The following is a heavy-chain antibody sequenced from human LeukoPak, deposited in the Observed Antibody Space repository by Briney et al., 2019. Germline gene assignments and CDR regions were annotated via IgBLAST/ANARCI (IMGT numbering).Heavy chain of an antibody. V-gene: IGHV3-9*01. J-gene: IGHJ6*02. CDR3: AKGYGLTPKYGMDV. CDR2: ISWNSGSI. Sequence: PGRSLRLSCAASGLTFHGYAMHWVRQAPGKGLEWVSGISWNSGSIDYTDSVRGRFTISRDNAKNSLDLQMNSLRAEDTALYYCAKGYGLTPKYGMDVWGQGTTVTVSS. CDR1: GLTFHGYA. D-gene: IGHD3-10*01.